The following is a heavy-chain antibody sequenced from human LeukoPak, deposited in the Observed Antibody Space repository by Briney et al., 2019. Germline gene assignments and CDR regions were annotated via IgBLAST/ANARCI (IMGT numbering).Heavy chain of an antibody. V-gene: IGHV1-46*01. CDR1: GYTFTSYY. CDR3: ARDSSGRYNWFDP. CDR2: VNPSGGST. D-gene: IGHD3-22*01. J-gene: IGHJ5*02. Sequence: GASVKVSCKASGYTFTSYYMHWVRQAPGQGLEWMGIVNPSGGSTSYAQKFQGRVTMTRDMSTSTVYMELSSLRSEDTAVYYCARDSSGRYNWFDPWGQGTLVTVSS.